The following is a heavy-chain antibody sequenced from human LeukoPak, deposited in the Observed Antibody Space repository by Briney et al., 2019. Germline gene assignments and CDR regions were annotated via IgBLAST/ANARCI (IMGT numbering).Heavy chain of an antibody. D-gene: IGHD5-24*01. CDR1: GFIFDDYA. Sequence: GGSLRLSCAASGFIFDDYAMHWVRQAPGKGLEWVSGISWNSGTIGYADSVKGRFTISRDDAKNSLYLQMNSLRAEDTALYFCAKDKAGYRYYFDYWGQGILVTVSS. J-gene: IGHJ4*02. CDR3: AKDKAGYRYYFDY. CDR2: ISWNSGTI. V-gene: IGHV3-9*01.